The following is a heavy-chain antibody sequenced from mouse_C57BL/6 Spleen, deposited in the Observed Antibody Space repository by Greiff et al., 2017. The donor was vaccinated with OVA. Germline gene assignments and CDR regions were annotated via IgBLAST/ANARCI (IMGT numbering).Heavy chain of an antibody. CDR3: ERNDYGRSPYYFDY. CDR2: ISSGSSTI. V-gene: IGHV5-17*01. CDR1: GFTFSDYG. J-gene: IGHJ2*01. D-gene: IGHD1-1*01. Sequence: DVKLVESGGGLVKPGGSLKLSCAASGFTFSDYGMHWVRQAPEKGLEWVAYISSGSSTIYYADTVKGRFTISRDNAKNTLFLQMTSLRSEDTAMYYCERNDYGRSPYYFDYWGQGTTLTVSS.